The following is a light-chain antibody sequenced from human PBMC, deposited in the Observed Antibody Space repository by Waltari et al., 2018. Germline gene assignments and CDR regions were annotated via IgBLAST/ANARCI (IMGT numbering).Light chain of an antibody. V-gene: IGLV1-40*01. CDR2: NTN. CDR3: QTYDSSLNGFLI. CDR1: NSNIGAGYD. Sequence: QSVLTQPPSVSGAPGQTVTISCTGSNSNIGAGYDTHCYQQLPGTVPKLLIYNTNSRPTGVPGRFSGSKIGTSASLVITGLQTEDEADYYCQTYDSSLNGFLIFGGGTRLTV. J-gene: IGLJ2*01.